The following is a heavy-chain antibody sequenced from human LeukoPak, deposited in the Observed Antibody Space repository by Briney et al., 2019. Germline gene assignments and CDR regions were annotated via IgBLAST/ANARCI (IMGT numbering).Heavy chain of an antibody. V-gene: IGHV4-4*07. CDR2: IYTSGST. CDR3: AREGRSSNGYYYYMDV. Sequence: PSETLSLTCTVSGGSISSYYWSWIRQPAGKGLEWIGRIYTSGSTNYNPSLKSRVTMSVDTSKNQFSLKLSSVTAADTAVYYCAREGRSSNGYYYYMDVWGKGTTVTVSS. D-gene: IGHD6-6*01. CDR1: GGSISSYY. J-gene: IGHJ6*03.